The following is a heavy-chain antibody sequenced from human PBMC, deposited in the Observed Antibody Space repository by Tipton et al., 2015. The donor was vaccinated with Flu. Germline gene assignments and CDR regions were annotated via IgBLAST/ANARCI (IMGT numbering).Heavy chain of an antibody. CDR2: IFYSGNT. V-gene: IGHV4-31*03. Sequence: TLSLTCTVSNGSITSGGYFWSWIRQHPGKGLEWIGYIFYSGNTYYNPSLKSRGAMSVDTSKNQFSVKLSSVTAADTAVYYCARDPSLGMPDYFDYWGQGTLVTVSS. D-gene: IGHD2-2*01. CDR1: NGSITSGGYF. J-gene: IGHJ4*02. CDR3: ARDPSLGMPDYFDY.